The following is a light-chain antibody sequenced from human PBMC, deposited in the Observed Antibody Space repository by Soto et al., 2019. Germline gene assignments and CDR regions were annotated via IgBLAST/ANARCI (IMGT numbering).Light chain of an antibody. J-gene: IGLJ3*02. CDR3: CSYAGSSTGV. Sequence: QSALTHPASVSGSPGQSITISCTGTSSDVGSYNLVSWYHQHPGKAPKLMIYEGSKRPSGVSNRFSGSKSGNTASLTISGLQAEDEADYYCCSYAGSSTGVFGGGTKLTVL. V-gene: IGLV2-23*01. CDR1: SSDVGSYNL. CDR2: EGS.